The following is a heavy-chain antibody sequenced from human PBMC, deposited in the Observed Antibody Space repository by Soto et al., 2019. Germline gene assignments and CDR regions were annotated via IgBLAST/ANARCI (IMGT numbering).Heavy chain of an antibody. CDR2: IYYSGST. V-gene: IGHV4-59*08. Sequence: PSETLSLTCTVSGGSISRYYWSWIRQPPGKGLEWIGYIYYSGSTNYNPSLKSRVTISVDTSKNQFSLKLSSVTAADTAVYYCARQTARLPPSGFDPWGQGTLVTVSS. CDR1: GGSISRYY. D-gene: IGHD6-6*01. CDR3: ARQTARLPPSGFDP. J-gene: IGHJ5*02.